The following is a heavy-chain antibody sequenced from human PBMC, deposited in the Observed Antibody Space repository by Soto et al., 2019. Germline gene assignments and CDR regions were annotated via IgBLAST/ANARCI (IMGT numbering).Heavy chain of an antibody. D-gene: IGHD3-22*01. CDR2: IIPVFSTA. CDR1: GGLFSSYA. J-gene: IGHJ4*02. CDR3: ARGGSGYVSFNDF. V-gene: IGHV1-69*01. Sequence: QEQLVQSGAEVKKPGSSVKVSCKASGGLFSSYAISWVRQAAGQELEWMGGIIPVFSTAYYAQKFQGRVTITADEATNTAYMELSSLRSEDTAMYYCARGGSGYVSFNDFWGQGALGTVSS.